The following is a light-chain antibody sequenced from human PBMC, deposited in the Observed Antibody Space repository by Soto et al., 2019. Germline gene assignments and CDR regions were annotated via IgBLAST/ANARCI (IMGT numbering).Light chain of an antibody. CDR3: QQRGSWPWT. CDR2: DAS. Sequence: EIVLTQSPVTLSLSPGERATLSCRASQSVSEQLAWFQKRPGQAPRLLIYDASNRATGIPARLSGSGSGTDFTLTISGLEPEDFAVYYCQQRGSWPWTFGQGTMVEIK. CDR1: QSVSEQ. V-gene: IGKV3-11*01. J-gene: IGKJ1*01.